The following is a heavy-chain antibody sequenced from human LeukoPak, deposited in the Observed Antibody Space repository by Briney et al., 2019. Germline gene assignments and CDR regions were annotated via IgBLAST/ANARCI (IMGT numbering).Heavy chain of an antibody. J-gene: IGHJ4*02. CDR2: IYYSGST. D-gene: IGHD3-22*01. CDR3: AGVYGDYYDSSGYYYAS. V-gene: IGHV4-59*08. CDR1: GGSISSYY. Sequence: SETLSLTCTVSGGSISSYYWSWIRQPPGKGLEWIGYIYYSGSTNYNPSLKSRVTISVDTSKNQFCLKLSSVNAADTAVYYCAGVYGDYYDSSGYYYASWGQGTLVTVSS.